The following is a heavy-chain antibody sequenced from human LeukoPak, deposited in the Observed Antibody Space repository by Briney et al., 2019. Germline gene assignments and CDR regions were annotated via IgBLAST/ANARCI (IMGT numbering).Heavy chain of an antibody. CDR3: ARESYHPPYYDFWSGYWHFDY. CDR1: GGTFSSYA. D-gene: IGHD3-3*01. Sequence: SVKVSCRASGGTFSSYAISWVRQAPGQGLEWMGGIIPIFGTANYAQKFQGRVTITADESTSTAYMELSSLRSEDTAVYYCARESYHPPYYDFWSGYWHFDYWGQGTLVTVSS. CDR2: IIPIFGTA. J-gene: IGHJ4*02. V-gene: IGHV1-69*13.